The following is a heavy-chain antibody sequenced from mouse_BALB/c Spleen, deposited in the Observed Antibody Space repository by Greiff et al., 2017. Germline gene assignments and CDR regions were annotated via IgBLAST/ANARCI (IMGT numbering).Heavy chain of an antibody. Sequence: VQLVESGSELRSPGSSVKLSCKDFDSEVFPIAYMSWVRQKPGHGFEWIGDILPSIGRTIYGEKFEDKATLDADTVSNTAYLELNSLTSEDSAIYYCARIYYGNYTKEWFAYWGQGTLVTVSA. CDR3: ARIYYGNYTKEWFAY. CDR1: DSEVFPIAY. V-gene: IGHV15-2*02. J-gene: IGHJ3*01. D-gene: IGHD2-1*01. CDR2: ILPSIGRT.